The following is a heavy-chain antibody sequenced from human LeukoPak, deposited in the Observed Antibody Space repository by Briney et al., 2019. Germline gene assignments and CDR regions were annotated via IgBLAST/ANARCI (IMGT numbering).Heavy chain of an antibody. V-gene: IGHV3-48*03. D-gene: IGHD3-10*01. CDR2: ISSSGSTI. CDR3: ARASGVGFDY. J-gene: IGHJ4*02. Sequence: PGGSLRPSCAASGFTFSSYEMNWVRQAPGKGLEWVSYISSSGSTIYYADSVKGRFTISRDNAKNSLYLQMNSLRAEDTAVYYCARASGVGFDYWGQGTLVTVSS. CDR1: GFTFSSYE.